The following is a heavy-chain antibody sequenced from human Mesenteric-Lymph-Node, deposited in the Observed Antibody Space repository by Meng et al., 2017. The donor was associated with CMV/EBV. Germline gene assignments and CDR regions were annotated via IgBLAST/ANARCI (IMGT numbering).Heavy chain of an antibody. Sequence: KVSCKESGYTFTNYYIHWVRQAPGQGLEWMGIINPSDNSTTNAQTFQGRVTVTSDTSTSTVYMELSSLTSEDTAVYYCAGGGTHFDSWGQGTLVTVSS. J-gene: IGHJ4*02. CDR1: GYTFTNYY. V-gene: IGHV1-46*01. CDR2: INPSDNST. CDR3: AGGGTHFDS. D-gene: IGHD1-1*01.